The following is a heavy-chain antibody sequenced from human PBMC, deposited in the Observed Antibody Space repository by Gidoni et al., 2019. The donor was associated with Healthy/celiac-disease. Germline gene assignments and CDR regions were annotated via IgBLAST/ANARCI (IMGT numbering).Heavy chain of an antibody. CDR2: IYHSGST. CDR3: AGLSLTRDIVATYHYNWFDP. J-gene: IGHJ5*02. D-gene: IGHD5-12*01. Sequence: QVQLQESGPGLVKPSGTLSLTCAVSGGSISSSNWWSWVRQPPGKGLEWIGEIYHSGSTNYNPSLKSRVTISVDKSKNQFSLKLSSVTAADTAVYYCAGLSLTRDIVATYHYNWFDPWGQGTLVTVSS. V-gene: IGHV4-4*02. CDR1: GGSISSSNW.